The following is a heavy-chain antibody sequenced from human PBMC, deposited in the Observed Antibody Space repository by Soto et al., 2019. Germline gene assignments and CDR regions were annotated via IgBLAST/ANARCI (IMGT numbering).Heavy chain of an antibody. Sequence: SLKVSCKASVGTFSNYVVNWVRQAPGQGLEWMGRIIPISGAANYAQKFQGRVTITADKSTSTSYMELSSLRSEDTAVYYCARDMTRTVVPYFDFWGQGTLVTVSS. J-gene: IGHJ4*02. CDR2: IIPISGAA. CDR1: VGTFSNYV. CDR3: ARDMTRTVVPYFDF. V-gene: IGHV1-69*06. D-gene: IGHD1-7*01.